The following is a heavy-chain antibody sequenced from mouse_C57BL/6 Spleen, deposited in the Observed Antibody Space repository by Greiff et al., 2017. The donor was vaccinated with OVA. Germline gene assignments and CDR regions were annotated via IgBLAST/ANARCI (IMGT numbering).Heavy chain of an antibody. Sequence: QVQLQQSGPELVKPGASVKISCKASGYAFSSSWMNWVKQRPGKGLEWIGRIYPGDGDTNYNGKFKGKATLTADKSSSTAYMQLSSLTSEDSAVYFCASYDGGMDYWGQGTSVTVSS. CDR1: GYAFSSSW. CDR2: IYPGDGDT. J-gene: IGHJ4*01. CDR3: ASYDGGMDY. V-gene: IGHV1-82*01. D-gene: IGHD2-12*01.